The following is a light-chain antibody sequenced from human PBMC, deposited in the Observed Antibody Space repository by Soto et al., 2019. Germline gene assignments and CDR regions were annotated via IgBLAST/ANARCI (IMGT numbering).Light chain of an antibody. V-gene: IGLV1-44*01. CDR3: GAWDDTLNVLV. J-gene: IGLJ2*01. CDR2: SNN. Sequence: QSVLTQPPSVSGTPGQTVTISCSGSSSNIGSKSVQWYQQLPETAPKLLIYSNNQRPSGVPDRFSGSKSGTSASLAISGLQSEDEAHYYCGAWDDTLNVLVFGGGTQLPVL. CDR1: SSNIGSKS.